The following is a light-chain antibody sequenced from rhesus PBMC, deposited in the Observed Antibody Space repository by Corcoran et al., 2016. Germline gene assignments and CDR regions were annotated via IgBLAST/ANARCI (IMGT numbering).Light chain of an antibody. J-gene: IGKJ2*01. CDR3: QQRNTYPHN. CDR1: QGIGNA. Sequence: DIQMTQSPSSLSASVGDKVTVTCRASQGIGNALAWYQQIPGKAPRLLIYAAFILQGGVPSRFSGSGYGTEFTLPISSLQPEDFAVYYCQQRNTYPHNFGQGTKVEIK. V-gene: IGKV1-33*01. CDR2: AAF.